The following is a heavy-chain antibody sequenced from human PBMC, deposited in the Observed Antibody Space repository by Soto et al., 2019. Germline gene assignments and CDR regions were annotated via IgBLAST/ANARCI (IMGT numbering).Heavy chain of an antibody. CDR3: AKLPGNSGRYPFDY. V-gene: IGHV3-23*01. J-gene: IGHJ4*02. Sequence: PGGSLRLSCAASGFTFSSYAMSWVRQAPGKGLEWVSAISGSGGSTYYADSVKGRFTISRDNSKNTLYPQMNSLRAEDTAVYYCAKLPGNSGRYPFDYWGQGTLVTVSS. CDR1: GFTFSSYA. CDR2: ISGSGGST. D-gene: IGHD1-26*01.